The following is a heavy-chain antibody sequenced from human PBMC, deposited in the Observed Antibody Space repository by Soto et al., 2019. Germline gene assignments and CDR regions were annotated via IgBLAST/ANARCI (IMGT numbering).Heavy chain of an antibody. CDR3: ASPVHGPYGDYEVAFDI. Sequence: QVQLVESGGGVVQPGRSLRLSCAASGFTFSSYGMHWVRQAPGKGLEWVAVIWYDGSNKYYADSVKGRFTISRDNSKNTLYLQMNSLRAEDTAVYYCASPVHGPYGDYEVAFDIWGQGTMVTVSS. V-gene: IGHV3-33*01. J-gene: IGHJ3*02. D-gene: IGHD4-17*01. CDR2: IWYDGSNK. CDR1: GFTFSSYG.